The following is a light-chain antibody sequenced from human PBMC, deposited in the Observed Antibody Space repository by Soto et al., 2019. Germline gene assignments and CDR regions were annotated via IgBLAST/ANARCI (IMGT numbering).Light chain of an antibody. CDR1: QSVLYSSNNKNY. CDR3: QQYHVTPVT. Sequence: DIVMTQSPDSLAVSLGERATINCKSSQSVLYSSNNKNYLAWYQLKPGQPPKLLIYWASTRESGVPDRFSGSGSGTDFTLTISSLQAEDVAVYYCQQYHVTPVTFGQGTKLEIK. CDR2: WAS. J-gene: IGKJ2*01. V-gene: IGKV4-1*01.